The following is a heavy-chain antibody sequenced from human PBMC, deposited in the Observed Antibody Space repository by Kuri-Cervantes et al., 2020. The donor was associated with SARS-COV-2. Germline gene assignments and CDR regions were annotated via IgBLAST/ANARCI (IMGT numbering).Heavy chain of an antibody. J-gene: IGHJ6*03. V-gene: IGHV4-39*07. D-gene: IGHD3-3*01. CDR1: GGSISSSSYY. CDR3: ARDSRSSYQVLLDRYYYSYMDV. CDR2: IYHSGST. Sequence: SETLSLTCTVSGGSISSSSYYWGWIRQPPGKGLEWIGSIYHSGSTYYNPSLKSRVTISVDTSKNQFSLKLSSVTAADTAVYFCARDSRSSYQVLLDRYYYSYMDVWGKGTTVTVSS.